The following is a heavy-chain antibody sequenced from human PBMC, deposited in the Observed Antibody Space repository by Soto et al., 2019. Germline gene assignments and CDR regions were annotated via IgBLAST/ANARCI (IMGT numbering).Heavy chain of an antibody. J-gene: IGHJ4*02. CDR2: ISSSSYT. Sequence: PGGSLRLSCAASGFTFSDYYMSWIRQAPGKGLEWVSYISSSSYTNYADSVKGRFTISRDNAKNSLYLQMNSLRAEDTAVYYCARDNDYYDSSGYFDYWGQGTLVTVSS. CDR1: GFTFSDYY. V-gene: IGHV3-11*05. D-gene: IGHD3-22*01. CDR3: ARDNDYYDSSGYFDY.